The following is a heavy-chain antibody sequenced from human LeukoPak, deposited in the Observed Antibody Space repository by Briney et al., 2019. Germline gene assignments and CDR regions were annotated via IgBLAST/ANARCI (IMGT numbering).Heavy chain of an antibody. J-gene: IGHJ6*02. V-gene: IGHV3-23*01. CDR3: AKDEQYSSGSNYYYYYGMDV. CDR1: GFTFSSYA. CDR2: ISGSGGST. Sequence: PGGSLRLSCAASGFTFSSYAMSWVRQAPGKGLEWVSAISGSGGSTYYADSVKGRFTISRDNSKNTLYLQMNSLRAEDTAVYYCAKDEQYSSGSNYYYYYGMDVWGQGTTVTVSS. D-gene: IGHD6-19*01.